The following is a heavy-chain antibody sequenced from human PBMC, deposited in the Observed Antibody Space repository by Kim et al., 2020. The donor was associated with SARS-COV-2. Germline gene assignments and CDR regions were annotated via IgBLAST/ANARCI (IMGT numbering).Heavy chain of an antibody. CDR3: ASLGATTSFYYYGMDV. D-gene: IGHD1-26*01. CDR1: GYTFTSYT. CDR2: INTNTGNP. Sequence: ASVKVSCKASGYTFTSYTMNWVRQAPGQGLDWMGWINTNTGNPTYAQGFTGRFVFSLDTSVSTAYLQISSLKAEDTAVYYCASLGATTSFYYYGMDVWGQGTTVTVSS. V-gene: IGHV7-4-1*02. J-gene: IGHJ6*02.